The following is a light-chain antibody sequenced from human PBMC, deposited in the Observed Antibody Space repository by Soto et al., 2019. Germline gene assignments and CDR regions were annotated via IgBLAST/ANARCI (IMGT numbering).Light chain of an antibody. V-gene: IGKV3-11*01. J-gene: IGKJ4*01. CDR2: DAS. CDR3: QQRSDWPLT. Sequence: EIVLTQSPATLSLSPGERATLSCRASQSINTYIAWYQQKPGQAPRLLIYDASNRASGTPARFSGSGSGTDFTLTISRLQPEDFAVYYCQQRSDWPLTFGGGTKVDIK. CDR1: QSINTY.